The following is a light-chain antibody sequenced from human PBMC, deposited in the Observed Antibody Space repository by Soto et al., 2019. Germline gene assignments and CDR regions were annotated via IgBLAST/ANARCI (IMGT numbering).Light chain of an antibody. CDR2: DAS. CDR1: QSINGW. J-gene: IGKJ1*01. Sequence: DIQMTQSPSTLSASVGDGVTVTCRASQSINGWLAWYQQKPGKAPKLLIYDASSLHSGVPSRFTGSGFGTEFTLTISSLQPEDFATYYCQQYHRYSRTFGQGTKVEIK. V-gene: IGKV1-5*01. CDR3: QQYHRYSRT.